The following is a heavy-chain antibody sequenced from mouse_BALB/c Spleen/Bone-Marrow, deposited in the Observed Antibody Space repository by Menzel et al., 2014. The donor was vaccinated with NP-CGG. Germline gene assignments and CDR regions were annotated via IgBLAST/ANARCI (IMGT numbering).Heavy chain of an antibody. V-gene: IGHV1-69*02. D-gene: IGHD1-1*02. CDR3: TRDDGGFAY. J-gene: IGHJ3*01. CDR1: GYTFTSYW. CDR2: IYPSDSYT. Sequence: VQLQQSGTDLVRPGASVKLSCKASGYTFTSYWINWVKQRPGQGLEWIGNIYPSDSYTNYNQKFKDKATLTVDKSSSTAYMHLSSPTSEDSVVYYCTRDDGGFAYWGRGTLVTVSA.